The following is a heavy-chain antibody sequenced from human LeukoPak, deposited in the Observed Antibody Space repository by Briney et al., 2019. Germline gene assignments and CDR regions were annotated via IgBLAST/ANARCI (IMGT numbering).Heavy chain of an antibody. J-gene: IGHJ4*02. Sequence: PSETLSLTCTVSGGSISSYYWSWIRQPPGKGLEWIGYIYYSGSTNCNPSLQSRVTISVDTSKNQFSLKLSSVTAADTAVYYCARGAVANVNFDYWGQGTLVTVSS. V-gene: IGHV4-59*01. D-gene: IGHD6-19*01. CDR3: ARGAVANVNFDY. CDR1: GGSISSYY. CDR2: IYYSGST.